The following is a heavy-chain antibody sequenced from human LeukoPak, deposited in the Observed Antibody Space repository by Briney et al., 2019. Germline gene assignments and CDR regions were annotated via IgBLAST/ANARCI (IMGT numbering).Heavy chain of an antibody. CDR1: GFTFSGYY. J-gene: IGHJ6*03. D-gene: IGHD4-11*01. CDR3: ARGRYSNGHYYHMDV. Sequence: GGSLRLSCAASGFTFSGYYMSWIRQAPGKGLEWVSYISGGGTTIFYAGSVKGRFTISRDNARDSLFLRMDSLGADDTALYYCARGRYSNGHYYHMDVWGKGTTVTVSS. V-gene: IGHV3-11*01. CDR2: ISGGGTTI.